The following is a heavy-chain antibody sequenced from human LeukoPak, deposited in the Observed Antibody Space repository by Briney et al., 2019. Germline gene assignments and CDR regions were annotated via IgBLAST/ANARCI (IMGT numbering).Heavy chain of an antibody. J-gene: IGHJ4*02. CDR1: GYTFTDYY. V-gene: IGHV1-2*02. CDR2: IIPNSGVT. Sequence: ASVKVSCKASGYTFTDYYIHWVRQAPGQGLEWMGWIIPNSGVTKYAQKFQGRVTMTRDTSVSTAYMELTSLRSDDTAVYYCARDRPPDSWGQGTLVAVSS. CDR3: ARDRPPDS.